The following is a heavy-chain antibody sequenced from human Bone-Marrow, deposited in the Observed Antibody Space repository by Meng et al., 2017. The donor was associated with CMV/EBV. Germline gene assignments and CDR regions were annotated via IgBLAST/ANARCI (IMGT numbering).Heavy chain of an antibody. Sequence: SVKVSCKASGDTFSSYTITWVRQAPGQGLEWMGRIIPILGIPNYAQKFQDRVTITADKSTSTAYMELTSLRSEDTAVYYCAKGRCDFWKPCYGMDVWGQGTTVTVSS. CDR3: AKGRCDFWKPCYGMDV. D-gene: IGHD3-3*01. CDR2: IIPILGIP. V-gene: IGHV1-69*02. J-gene: IGHJ6*02. CDR1: GDTFSSYT.